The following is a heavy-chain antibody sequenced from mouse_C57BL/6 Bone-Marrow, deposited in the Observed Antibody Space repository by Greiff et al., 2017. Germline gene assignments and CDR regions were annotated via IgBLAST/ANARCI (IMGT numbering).Heavy chain of an antibody. J-gene: IGHJ2*01. CDR2: IRSKSNNYAT. D-gene: IGHD2-12*01. CDR1: GFSFNTYA. CDR3: VRQELLLLDY. V-gene: IGHV10-1*01. Sequence: EVKVEESGGGLVQPKGSLKLSCAASGFSFNTYAMNWVRQAPGKGLEWVARIRSKSNNYATYYADSVKDRFTISRDDSESMLYLQMNNLKTEDTAMYYCVRQELLLLDYWGQGTTLTVSS.